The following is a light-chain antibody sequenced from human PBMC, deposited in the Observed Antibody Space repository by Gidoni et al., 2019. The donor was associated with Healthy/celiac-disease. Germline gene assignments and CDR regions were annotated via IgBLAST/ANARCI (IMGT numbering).Light chain of an antibody. Sequence: EIVLTQSPATLSLSPGERATLSCRASQSVSSYLAWYQQKPGQAPRLLIYDASNRATGIPARFSGSGSGTDFTLTISSLEPEDSAIYYCQQRSNWPLCSFXQXTKLXIK. CDR1: QSVSSY. V-gene: IGKV3-11*01. CDR2: DAS. CDR3: QQRSNWPLCS. J-gene: IGKJ2*04.